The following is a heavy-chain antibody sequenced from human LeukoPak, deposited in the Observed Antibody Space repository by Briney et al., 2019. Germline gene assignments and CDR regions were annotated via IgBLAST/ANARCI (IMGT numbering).Heavy chain of an antibody. D-gene: IGHD3-10*01. CDR2: IWNDGSKK. J-gene: IGHJ3*02. CDR3: ARVGSGSWPWAFDI. CDR1: GFSFRDYG. V-gene: IGHV3-33*01. Sequence: GGSLRLSCAASGFSFRDYGMHWVRQAPGKGLEWVGVIWNDGSKKDYADFVKGRPTISRDNSKSTLYLQVNSLRAEDTAVYYCARVGSGSWPWAFDIWGQGTMVTVSP.